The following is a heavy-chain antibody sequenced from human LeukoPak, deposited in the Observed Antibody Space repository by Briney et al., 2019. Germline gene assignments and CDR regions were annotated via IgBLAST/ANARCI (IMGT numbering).Heavy chain of an antibody. Sequence: SETLSLTCTVSGGSISSYYWSWIRQPPGTGLEWIGHIYYSGSTNYNPSLNSRVTISVDTSKNQFSLKLNSLTDADTAVYYCAGLHSSSLDPWGQGTPVTVSS. J-gene: IGHJ5*02. CDR2: IYYSGST. D-gene: IGHD6-6*01. V-gene: IGHV4-59*03. CDR1: GGSISSYY. CDR3: AGLHSSSLDP.